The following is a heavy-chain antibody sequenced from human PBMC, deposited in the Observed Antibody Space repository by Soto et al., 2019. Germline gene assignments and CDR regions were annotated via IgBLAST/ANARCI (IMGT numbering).Heavy chain of an antibody. V-gene: IGHV3-23*01. CDR2: ISGSGGST. Sequence: GGSLRLSCAASGFTFSSYAMSWVRQAPGKGLEWVSAISGSGGSTYYADSVKGRFTISRDNSKNTLYLQMNSLRAEDTAVYYCAKVPGKTETQDYYDSSYYYGMDVWGQGTTVTVSS. J-gene: IGHJ6*02. CDR3: AKVPGKTETQDYYDSSYYYGMDV. D-gene: IGHD3-22*01. CDR1: GFTFSSYA.